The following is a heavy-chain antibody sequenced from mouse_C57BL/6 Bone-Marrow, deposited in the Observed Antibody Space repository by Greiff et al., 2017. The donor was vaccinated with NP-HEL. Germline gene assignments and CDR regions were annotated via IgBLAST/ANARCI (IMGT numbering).Heavy chain of an antibody. D-gene: IGHD1-1*01. V-gene: IGHV1-55*01. CDR1: GYTFTSYW. CDR3: AIYHGSSYYWYFDV. Sequence: VQLQQPGAELVKPGASVKMSCKASGYTFTSYWITWVKQRPGQGLEWIGDIYPGSGSTNYNEKFKSKATLTVDTSSSTAYMQLSSLTSEDSAVYYCAIYHGSSYYWYFDVWGTGTTVTVSS. J-gene: IGHJ1*03. CDR2: IYPGSGST.